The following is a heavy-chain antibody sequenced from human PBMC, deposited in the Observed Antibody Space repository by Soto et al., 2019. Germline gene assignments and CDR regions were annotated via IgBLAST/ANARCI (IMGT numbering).Heavy chain of an antibody. Sequence: ASLKLSCKASGSTFTNYCNTWVRQAPGQGLEWMGRISAYNGNTNYSQKLQGRVTITAATSTTTAYMELRSLSSDDTAVYYCASIVGADRRWFDPWGQGTLVTVSS. CDR2: ISAYNGNT. CDR1: GSTFTNYC. J-gene: IGHJ5*02. D-gene: IGHD1-26*01. V-gene: IGHV1-18*01. CDR3: ASIVGADRRWFDP.